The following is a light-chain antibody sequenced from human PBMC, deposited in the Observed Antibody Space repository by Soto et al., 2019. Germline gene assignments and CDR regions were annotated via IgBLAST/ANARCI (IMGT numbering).Light chain of an antibody. Sequence: QSVLTQPPSASGSPGQSVTISCTGTSSDVGGYKFVSWYQQHPGKAPKLIIYEVSNRPSGVPDRFSGSKSGNTASLTISGLQAEDEADYYCSLYASSSTLFGGGTKVTVL. V-gene: IGLV2-18*01. CDR3: SLYASSSTL. CDR1: SSDVGGYKF. CDR2: EVS. J-gene: IGLJ2*01.